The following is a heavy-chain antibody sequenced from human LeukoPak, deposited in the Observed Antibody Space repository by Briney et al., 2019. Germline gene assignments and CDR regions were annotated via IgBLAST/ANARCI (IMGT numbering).Heavy chain of an antibody. V-gene: IGHV3-23*01. D-gene: IGHD1-14*01. J-gene: IGHJ6*02. Sequence: GGSLRLSCAASGFTFSSYWMNWVRQAPGKGLEWVSAISGSGGSTYYADSVKGRFTISRDNSKNTLYLQMNSLRAEDTAVYYCAKSLGLVGVTGDYYYYYGMDVWGQGTTVTVSS. CDR2: ISGSGGST. CDR3: AKSLGLVGVTGDYYYYYGMDV. CDR1: GFTFSSYW.